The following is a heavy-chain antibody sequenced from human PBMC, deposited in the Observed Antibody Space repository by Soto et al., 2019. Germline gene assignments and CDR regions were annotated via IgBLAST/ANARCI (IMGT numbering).Heavy chain of an antibody. J-gene: IGHJ4*02. Sequence: GGSLRLSCAASGFTFSSYSMNWVRQAPGKGLEWVSYISSSSSTIYYADSVKGRFTISRDNAKNSLYLQMNSLRDEDTAVYYCARGLTIFGVPYEAAGYWGQGTLVTVSS. CDR2: ISSSSSTI. CDR1: GFTFSSYS. D-gene: IGHD3-3*01. V-gene: IGHV3-48*02. CDR3: ARGLTIFGVPYEAAGY.